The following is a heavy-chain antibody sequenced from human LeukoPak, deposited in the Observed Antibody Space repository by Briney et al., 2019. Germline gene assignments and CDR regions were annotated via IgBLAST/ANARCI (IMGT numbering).Heavy chain of an antibody. D-gene: IGHD1-14*01. CDR2: ISASGGTT. V-gene: IGHV3-23*01. J-gene: IGHJ4*02. Sequence: PGGSLRLSCAASGFSFSSYAMTWVRQAPGKGLEWVSAISASGGTTYYVDSVKGRFTISRDNAKNTPYLQMNSLRAEDTAVYYCAKDRSGTNSDFDYWGQGTLVTVSS. CDR1: GFSFSSYA. CDR3: AKDRSGTNSDFDY.